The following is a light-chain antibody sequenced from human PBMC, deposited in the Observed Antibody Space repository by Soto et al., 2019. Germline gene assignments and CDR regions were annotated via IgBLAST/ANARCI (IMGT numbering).Light chain of an antibody. CDR3: SSYTTSSTIYV. CDR2: GVT. Sequence: QAALTQPSSLSGSPGQSITISCTGTSSDVGGYIYVSWYQQHPGRAPKLIIYGVTNRPSGISTRFSGSKSGNTASLTISGLQAEDEADYYCSSYTTSSTIYVFGTGTKVTVL. V-gene: IGLV2-14*01. CDR1: SSDVGGYIY. J-gene: IGLJ1*01.